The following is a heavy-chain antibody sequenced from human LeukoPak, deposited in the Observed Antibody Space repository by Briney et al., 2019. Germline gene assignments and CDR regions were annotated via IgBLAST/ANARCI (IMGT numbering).Heavy chain of an antibody. CDR3: ARGGYYYYYYMDV. CDR1: GFTFTSYA. Sequence: PGGSLRLSCAASGFTFTSYAMSWVRQAPGKGLEWVSAISGSGGSTYYADSVKGRFTISRDNSKNTLYLQMNSLRAEDTAVYYCARGGYYYYYYMDVWGKGTTVTISS. CDR2: ISGSGGST. D-gene: IGHD3-16*01. V-gene: IGHV3-23*01. J-gene: IGHJ6*03.